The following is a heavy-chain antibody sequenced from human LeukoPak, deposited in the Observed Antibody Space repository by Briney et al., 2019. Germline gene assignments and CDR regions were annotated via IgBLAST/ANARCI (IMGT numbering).Heavy chain of an antibody. Sequence: SQTLSLTCAISGDSVSSNSAAWNWIRQSPSRGLEWLGMTYYRSKWYNDYAVSVESRITINLDTSKNQFALQLRSVTPEDTAVYYCARVGGVVPAATHYYYYMDVWGKGTTVTVSS. CDR2: TYYRSKWYN. D-gene: IGHD2-2*01. CDR1: GDSVSSNSAA. CDR3: ARVGGVVPAATHYYYYMDV. J-gene: IGHJ6*03. V-gene: IGHV6-1*01.